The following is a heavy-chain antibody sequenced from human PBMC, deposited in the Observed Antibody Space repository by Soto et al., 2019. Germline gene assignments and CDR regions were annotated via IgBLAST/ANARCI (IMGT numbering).Heavy chain of an antibody. Sequence: EVLLVESGGGVAQPGGSLKLSCVASGFVFKDSSIHWVRQASEKGLEWVGHIRDRASSYATAYTASVKGRFTISRDDSTKTAYLHMNTLRTEDTAIYYCTRRMSATQDSCGEGTLVSVSS. CDR1: GFVFKDSS. CDR2: IRDRASSYAT. CDR3: TRRMSATQDS. D-gene: IGHD2-8*01. J-gene: IGHJ4*02. V-gene: IGHV3-73*01.